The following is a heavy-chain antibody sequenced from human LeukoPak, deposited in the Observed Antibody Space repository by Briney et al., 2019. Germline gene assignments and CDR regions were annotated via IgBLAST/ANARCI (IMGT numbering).Heavy chain of an antibody. D-gene: IGHD5-18*01. CDR2: IYYSGST. Sequence: PSETLSLTCTVSGGSISSYYWSWIRQPPGKGLEWIGYIYYSGSTNYNPSLKSRVTISVDTSMNQFSLKLSSVTAADTAVYYCARAQRGIQLWLLWFDPWGQGTLVTVSS. J-gene: IGHJ5*02. V-gene: IGHV4-59*01. CDR3: ARAQRGIQLWLLWFDP. CDR1: GGSISSYY.